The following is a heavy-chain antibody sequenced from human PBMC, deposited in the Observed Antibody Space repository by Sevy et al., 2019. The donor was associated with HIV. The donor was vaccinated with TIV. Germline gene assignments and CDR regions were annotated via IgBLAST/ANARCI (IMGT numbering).Heavy chain of an antibody. V-gene: IGHV3-48*01. CDR3: ASDVYYSDGSGYDFEH. J-gene: IGHJ4*01. Sequence: GESLKISCAASGFTFNVYGMNWVRQAPGKGLEWVSYIGSSGSTIAYADSVKGRFTISRDNAWNPLFLQMNSLRPEDTAVYYCASDVYYSDGSGYDFEHWGHGTLVTVSS. CDR2: IGSSGSTI. CDR1: GFTFNVYG. D-gene: IGHD3-22*01.